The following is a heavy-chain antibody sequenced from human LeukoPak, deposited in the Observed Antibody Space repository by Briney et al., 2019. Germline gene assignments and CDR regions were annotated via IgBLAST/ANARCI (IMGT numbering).Heavy chain of an antibody. D-gene: IGHD5-24*01. Sequence: PSETLSLTCTVSGGSISSYYWSWIRQPAGKGLEWIGRIYTSGSTNYNPSLKSRVTMSVDTSKNQFSLKLSSVTAADTAVYYCARERDGYNPALIDYWGQGTLVTVSS. V-gene: IGHV4-4*07. CDR1: GGSISSYY. J-gene: IGHJ4*02. CDR3: ARERDGYNPALIDY. CDR2: IYTSGST.